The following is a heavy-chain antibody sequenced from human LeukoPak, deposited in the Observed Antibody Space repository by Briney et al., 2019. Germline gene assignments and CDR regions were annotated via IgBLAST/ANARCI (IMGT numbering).Heavy chain of an antibody. CDR3: ARITHYYNFLTGFLHHSYYYMDV. CDR1: GFTFSTYG. Sequence: TGGSLRLSCAASGFTFSTYGMSWVRQAPGKGLEWVSAISGSGGSTYYADSVKGRFTISRDNSRNTVYLQMNSLRADDTAVYYCARITHYYNFLTGFLHHSYYYMDVWGTGTTVTISS. J-gene: IGHJ6*03. V-gene: IGHV3-23*01. CDR2: ISGSGGST. D-gene: IGHD3-9*01.